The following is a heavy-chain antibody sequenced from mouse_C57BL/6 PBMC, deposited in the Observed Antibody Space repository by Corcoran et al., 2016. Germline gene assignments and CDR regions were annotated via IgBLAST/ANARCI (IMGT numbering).Heavy chain of an antibody. CDR3: ATKPFYYGSAWFAC. Sequence: QIQLVQSGPELKKPGETVKISCKASGYTFTTYGMSWVKQAPGKGLQWMGWINSYSGVPTYADDIKGRFAFSLETSASTAYLQINNLKNEDTATYFGATKPFYYGSAWFACWGQGTLVTVSA. V-gene: IGHV9-3*01. J-gene: IGHJ3*01. CDR1: GYTFTTYG. CDR2: INSYSGVP. D-gene: IGHD1-1*01.